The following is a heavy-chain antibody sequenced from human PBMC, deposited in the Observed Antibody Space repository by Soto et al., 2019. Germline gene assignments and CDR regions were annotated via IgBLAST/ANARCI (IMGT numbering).Heavy chain of an antibody. Sequence: PSETLSLTCTVSGGSISSGGYYWSWIRQHPGKGLEWIGYIYYSGSTYYNPSLKSRVTISVDTSKNQFSLKLSSVTAADTAVYYCARAANHVLRFLEWLPPQIDYWGQGTLVTVSS. CDR1: GGSISSGGYY. D-gene: IGHD3-3*01. J-gene: IGHJ4*02. CDR2: IYYSGST. CDR3: ARAANHVLRFLEWLPPQIDY. V-gene: IGHV4-31*03.